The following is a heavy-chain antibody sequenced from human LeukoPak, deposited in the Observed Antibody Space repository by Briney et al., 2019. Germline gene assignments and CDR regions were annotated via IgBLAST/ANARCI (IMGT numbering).Heavy chain of an antibody. D-gene: IGHD2-15*01. Sequence: ASVKVSCKASGYTFTGYYMHWVRQAPGQGLEWMEWINPNSGGTNYAQKFQGRVTMTRDTSISTAYMELSRLRSDDTAVYYCARDPIYCSGGSCYSNFPANWGQGTLVTVSS. CDR3: ARDPIYCSGGSCYSNFPAN. V-gene: IGHV1-2*02. J-gene: IGHJ4*02. CDR1: GYTFTGYY. CDR2: INPNSGGT.